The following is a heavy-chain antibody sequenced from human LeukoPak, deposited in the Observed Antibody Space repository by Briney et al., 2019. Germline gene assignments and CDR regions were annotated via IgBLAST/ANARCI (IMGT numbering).Heavy chain of an antibody. Sequence: ASVKVSCKASGYTFTGYYMHWVRQAPGQGLEWMGWINPNSGGTNYAQKLQGRVTMTTDTSTSTAYMELRSLRSDDTAVYYCARDPGQQLDWFDPWGQGTLVTVSS. J-gene: IGHJ5*02. CDR1: GYTFTGYY. CDR3: ARDPGQQLDWFDP. D-gene: IGHD6-13*01. V-gene: IGHV1-2*02. CDR2: INPNSGGT.